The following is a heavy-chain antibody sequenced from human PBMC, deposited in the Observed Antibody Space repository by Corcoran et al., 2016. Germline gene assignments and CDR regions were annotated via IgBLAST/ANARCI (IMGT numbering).Heavy chain of an antibody. CDR3: AYRPGYYENSPYM. D-gene: IGHD3-22*01. V-gene: IGHV2-5*01. J-gene: IGHJ4*02. Sequence: QITLKESGPTLVRPTQTLTLTCTFSGFSLSTTGVAVSWIRQPPGKALEWLALIYWMDEKHYSPSLRNRLTITKDTSKNQVVLTMTKMDPVDTATYYCAYRPGYYENSPYMWGQGTQVTVSS. CDR2: IYWMDEK. CDR1: GFSLSTTGVA.